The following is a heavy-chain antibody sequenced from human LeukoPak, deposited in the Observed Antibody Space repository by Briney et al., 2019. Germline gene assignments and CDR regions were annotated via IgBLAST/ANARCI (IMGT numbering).Heavy chain of an antibody. CDR3: ATGTEQQWLSLDY. Sequence: PGGSLRLSCAASGFTFSRYWMSWVRQAPGKGLEWFGRIRSKTDGGTTDYAAPVKGRFTISRDDSKNTLYLQMNSLKTEDTAVYFCATGTEQQWLSLDYWGQGTLVTVSS. CDR1: GFTFSRYW. V-gene: IGHV3-15*01. D-gene: IGHD6-19*01. J-gene: IGHJ4*02. CDR2: IRSKTDGGTT.